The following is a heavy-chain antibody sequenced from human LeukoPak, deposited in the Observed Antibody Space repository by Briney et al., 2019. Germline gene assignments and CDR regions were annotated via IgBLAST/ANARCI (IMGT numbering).Heavy chain of an antibody. CDR2: IYYSGST. V-gene: IGHV4-39*01. J-gene: IGHJ4*02. Sequence: SETLSLTCTVSGGSISSSSYYWGWIRHPPGKGLEWIGSIYYSGSTYYNPSLKSRVTISVDTSKNQFSLKLSSVTAADTAVYYCARRPSIAVAGTLFDYWGQGTLVTVSS. CDR1: GGSISSSSYY. CDR3: ARRPSIAVAGTLFDY. D-gene: IGHD6-19*01.